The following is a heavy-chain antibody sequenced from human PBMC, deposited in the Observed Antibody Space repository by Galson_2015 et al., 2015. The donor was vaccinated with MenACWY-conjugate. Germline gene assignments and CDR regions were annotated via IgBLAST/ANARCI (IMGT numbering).Heavy chain of an antibody. CDR1: GYTFTSYG. D-gene: IGHD6-19*01. Sequence: SVKVSCKASGYTFTSYGFSWVRQAPGQGLEWIGWISAYNGNINYAQKFQGRVTMTTDTSTSTAYMELRSLRSDDTAVYYCARRSGWTNDAFDIWGQVTMVTVSS. CDR3: ARRSGWTNDAFDI. J-gene: IGHJ3*02. V-gene: IGHV1-18*01. CDR2: ISAYNGNI.